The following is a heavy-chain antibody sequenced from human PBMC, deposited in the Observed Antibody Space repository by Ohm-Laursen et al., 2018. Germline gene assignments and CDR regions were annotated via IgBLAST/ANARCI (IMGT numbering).Heavy chain of an antibody. CDR2: IVLGSGNT. D-gene: IGHD4-23*01. V-gene: IGHV1-58*01. CDR3: AAVFPYGGPNFFGY. J-gene: IGHJ4*02. Sequence: SVKVSCKASGFTFTSSAVQWVRQARGQRLEWIGWIVLGSGNTNYAQRFQDRVTINRDMSTSTTYMEVSSLRSEDTAVYYCAAVFPYGGPNFFGYWGQGTLVTVSS. CDR1: GFTFTSSA.